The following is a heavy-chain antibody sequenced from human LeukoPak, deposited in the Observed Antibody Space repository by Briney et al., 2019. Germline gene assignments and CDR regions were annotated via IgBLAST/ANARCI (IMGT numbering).Heavy chain of an antibody. D-gene: IGHD2-2*02. J-gene: IGHJ4*02. V-gene: IGHV4-4*07. CDR1: GGSISSYY. CDR3: ARDPSDYCSSTSCYTREYYFDY. Sequence: SETLSLTCTVSGGSISSYYWSWIRQPAGKGLEWIGRIYTSGSTNYNPSPKSRVTMSVDTSKNQFSLKLSSVTAADTAVYYCARDPSDYCSSTSCYTREYYFDYWGQGTLVTVSS. CDR2: IYTSGST.